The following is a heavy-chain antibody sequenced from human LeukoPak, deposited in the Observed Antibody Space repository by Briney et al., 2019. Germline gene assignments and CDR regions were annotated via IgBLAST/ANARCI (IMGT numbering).Heavy chain of an antibody. CDR1: GGSISSSSYY. CDR2: IYYSGST. CDR3: ARAWGGYSGYPPTM. J-gene: IGHJ4*02. V-gene: IGHV4-39*07. Sequence: PSETLSLTCTVSGGSISSSSYYWGWIRQPPGKGLEWIGSIYYSGSTYYNPSLKSRVTISVDTSKNQFSLKLSSVTAADTAVYYCARAWGGYSGYPPTMWGQGTLVTVSS. D-gene: IGHD5-12*01.